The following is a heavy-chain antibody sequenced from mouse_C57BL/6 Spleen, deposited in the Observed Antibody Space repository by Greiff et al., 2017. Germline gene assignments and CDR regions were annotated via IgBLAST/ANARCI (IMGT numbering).Heavy chain of an antibody. J-gene: IGHJ4*01. Sequence: EVMLVESGGGLVKPGGSLKLSCAASGFTFSSYTMSWVRQTPEKRLEWVATISGGGGNTYYPDSVKGRFTISRDNAKNTLYLQMSSLRSEDTALYYCARRGYYGSSYYAMDDGGQGTSVTVSS. D-gene: IGHD1-1*01. CDR3: ARRGYYGSSYYAMDD. CDR1: GFTFSSYT. CDR2: ISGGGGNT. V-gene: IGHV5-9*01.